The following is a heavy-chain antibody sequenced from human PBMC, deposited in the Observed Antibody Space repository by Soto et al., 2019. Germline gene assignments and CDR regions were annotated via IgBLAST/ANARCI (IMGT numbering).Heavy chain of an antibody. V-gene: IGHV5-10-1*01. CDR3: ARDIAAAAIYYYYGMDV. D-gene: IGHD6-13*01. Sequence: GESLKISCKGSGYSFTSYWISWVRQMPGKGLEWMWRIDPSDSYTNYSPSFQGHVTISADTSISTAYLQSSSLKASDTAMYYCARDIAAAAIYYYYGMDVWGQGTTVPVS. CDR2: IDPSDSYT. J-gene: IGHJ6*02. CDR1: GYSFTSYW.